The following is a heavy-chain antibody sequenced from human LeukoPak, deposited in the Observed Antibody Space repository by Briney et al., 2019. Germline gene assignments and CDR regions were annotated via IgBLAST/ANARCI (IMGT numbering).Heavy chain of an antibody. CDR3: ARDARTDIVVVVATRLWFDP. Sequence: GGSLRLSCAASGFTFSSYWMHWVRQAPGKGLVWVSRINSDGSSTSYADSVKGRFTISRDNAKNTLYLQMNSLSAEDTAVYYCARDARTDIVVVVATRLWFDPWGQGTLVTVSS. V-gene: IGHV3-74*01. D-gene: IGHD2-15*01. J-gene: IGHJ5*02. CDR2: INSDGSST. CDR1: GFTFSSYW.